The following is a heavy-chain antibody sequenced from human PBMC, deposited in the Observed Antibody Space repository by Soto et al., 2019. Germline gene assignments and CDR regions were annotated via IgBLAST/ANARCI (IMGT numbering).Heavy chain of an antibody. CDR1: GFSLTTSGVG. V-gene: IGHV2-5*02. CDR2: IYWDDDK. J-gene: IGHJ4*02. Sequence: QITLKESGPTVVKPTETLTLTCTFSGFSLTTSGVGVGWVRQSPGKAPEWLALIYWDDDKRYSTSLKIRLTIYKDTSKNQVVLTMANVDPADTATYYCAHRVLRTVFGLVTTTAIYFDFWGQGTPVVVSS. CDR3: AHRVLRTVFGLVTTTAIYFDF. D-gene: IGHD3-3*01.